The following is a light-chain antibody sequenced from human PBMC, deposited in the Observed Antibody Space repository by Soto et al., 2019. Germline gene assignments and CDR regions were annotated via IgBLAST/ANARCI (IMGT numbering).Light chain of an antibody. J-gene: IGKJ2*01. CDR2: WAS. Sequence: DIVLTQSPDSLAVSLGERATINCKSSQSVLYSSNNKNYLAWYQHKPGQPPKLLIYWASTRESGVPDRFSGSGSGTDFTLTISSLQAEDVAVYYCQQYYDTPYTFGRGTKLEIK. V-gene: IGKV4-1*01. CDR1: QSVLYSSNNKNY. CDR3: QQYYDTPYT.